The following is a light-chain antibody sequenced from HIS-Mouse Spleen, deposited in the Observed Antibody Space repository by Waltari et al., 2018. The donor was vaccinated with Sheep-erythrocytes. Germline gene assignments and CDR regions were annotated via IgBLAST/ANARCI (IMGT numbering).Light chain of an antibody. J-gene: IGLJ2*01. CDR1: NIGSKS. Sequence: SYVLTQPPSVSVAPGQTARITCGGNNIGSKSVHWYQQKPGQAPVLVVYDDSDRPSGIPGRCSGSNSGNTATLTIGRVEAGDEADYYCQVWDSSSDPVVFGGGTKLTVL. CDR2: DDS. V-gene: IGLV3-21*02. CDR3: QVWDSSSDPVV.